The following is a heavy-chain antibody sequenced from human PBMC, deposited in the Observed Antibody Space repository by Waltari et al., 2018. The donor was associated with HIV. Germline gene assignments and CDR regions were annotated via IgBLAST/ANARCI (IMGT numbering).Heavy chain of an antibody. J-gene: IGHJ4*02. CDR1: GYSFTAHS. V-gene: IGHV1-2*02. CDR2: LNPSKGAT. Sequence: QVHLVQSGAEMKKPGAPVKVACRTSGYSFTAHSIPRVRQAPGQGLEWMGKLNPSKGATSLRGKFQGRVAMTMAPSIGSAYMELTKLTSDDTAIYYCARQDSDSAPYFDNWGPGTHITVSS. CDR3: ARQDSDSAPYFDN. D-gene: IGHD1-26*01.